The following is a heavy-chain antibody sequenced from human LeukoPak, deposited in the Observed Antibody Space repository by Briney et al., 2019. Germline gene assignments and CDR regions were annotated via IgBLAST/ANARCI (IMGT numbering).Heavy chain of an antibody. Sequence: PGGSLRLSCAASGFTFSSYAMHWVRQAPGKGLEWVAVISYDGSNKYYADSVKGRFTISRDNSKNTLYLQMNSLRAEDTAVYYCARDQIVVVTRAFDIWGQGTMVTVSS. V-gene: IGHV3-30-3*01. CDR2: ISYDGSNK. J-gene: IGHJ3*02. CDR3: ARDQIVVVTRAFDI. D-gene: IGHD2-21*02. CDR1: GFTFSSYA.